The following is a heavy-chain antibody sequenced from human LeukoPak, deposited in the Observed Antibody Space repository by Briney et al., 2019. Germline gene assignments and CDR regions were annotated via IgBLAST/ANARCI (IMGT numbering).Heavy chain of an antibody. CDR1: GFTFSSYG. CDR3: ARWGTYYDSSGYYPDAFDI. J-gene: IGHJ3*02. V-gene: IGHV4-34*01. Sequence: LRLSCAASGFTFSSYGMSWIRQPPGKGLEWIGEINHSGSTNYNPSLKSRVTISVDTSKNQFSLKLSSVTAADTAVYYCARWGTYYDSSGYYPDAFDIWGQGTMVTVSS. CDR2: INHSGST. D-gene: IGHD3-22*01.